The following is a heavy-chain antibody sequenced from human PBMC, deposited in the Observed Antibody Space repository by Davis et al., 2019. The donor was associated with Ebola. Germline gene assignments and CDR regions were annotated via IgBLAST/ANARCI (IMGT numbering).Heavy chain of an antibody. D-gene: IGHD2-2*01. CDR2: ISYDGSNK. CDR3: ARDWVVPAAHFDY. Sequence: GGSLRLSCAASGFTFSSYAMHWVRQAPGKGLEWVAVISYDGSNKYYADSVKVRFTISRDNSKNTLYLQMNSLRAEDTTVYYCARDWVVPAAHFDYWGQGTLVTVSS. J-gene: IGHJ4*02. V-gene: IGHV3-30-3*01. CDR1: GFTFSSYA.